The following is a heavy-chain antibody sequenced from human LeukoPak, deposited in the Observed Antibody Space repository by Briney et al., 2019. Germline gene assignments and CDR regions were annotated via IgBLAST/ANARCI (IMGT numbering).Heavy chain of an antibody. D-gene: IGHD2-2*01. CDR3: ARKYCSTTSCLFDN. J-gene: IGHJ4*02. V-gene: IGHV3-48*03. CDR1: GFTFSRYE. CDR2: ISRSGDTI. Sequence: GGSLRLSCAASGFTFSRYEMNWVRQAPGKGLEWVSYISRSGDTIYFADSVKGRFTISRDNAKNSLYLQMSSLRAEDTAVYYCARKYCSTTSCLFDNWGQGTLVTVSS.